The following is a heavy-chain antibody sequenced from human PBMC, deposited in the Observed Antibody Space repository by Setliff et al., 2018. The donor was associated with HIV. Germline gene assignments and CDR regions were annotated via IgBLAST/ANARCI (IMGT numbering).Heavy chain of an antibody. D-gene: IGHD4-17*01. Sequence: PSETLSLTCTVSGVSINSVLYSWTWIRQLPGKGLEWIGYIYTSGSTNYNPSLKSRVTLSVDTSMNQFSLKLTSVTAAATAVYYCVGDETTVTFDYWGQGTLVTVSS. J-gene: IGHJ4*02. CDR2: IYTSGST. CDR3: VGDETTVTFDY. V-gene: IGHV4-61*01. CDR1: GVSINSVLYS.